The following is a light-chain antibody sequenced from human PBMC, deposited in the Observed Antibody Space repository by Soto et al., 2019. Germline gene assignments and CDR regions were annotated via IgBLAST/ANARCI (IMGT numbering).Light chain of an antibody. CDR1: QSVSSY. V-gene: IGKV3-11*01. CDR3: QQRSSWPMYT. Sequence: EVVLTQSPATLSLSPGERATLSCRASQSVSSYLAWYQKKPGQAPRLLIYDASNRATGIPARFSGSGSGTDFTLTISSLEPEDFAVYYCQQRSSWPMYTFGQGTKLEIK. J-gene: IGKJ2*01. CDR2: DAS.